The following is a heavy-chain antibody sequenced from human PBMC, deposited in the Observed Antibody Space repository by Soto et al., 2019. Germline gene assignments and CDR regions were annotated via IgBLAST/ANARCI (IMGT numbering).Heavy chain of an antibody. V-gene: IGHV3-33*01. CDR1: GFTFSSYG. CDR3: ARDPLTTGPYYYYGMDV. Sequence: GGSLRLSCAASGFTFSSYGMHWVRQAPGKGLEWVAVIWYDGSNKYYADSVKGRFTISRDNSKNTLYLQMNSLRAEDTAVYYCARDPLTTGPYYYYGMDVWGQGTTVTVSS. D-gene: IGHD1-1*01. J-gene: IGHJ6*02. CDR2: IWYDGSNK.